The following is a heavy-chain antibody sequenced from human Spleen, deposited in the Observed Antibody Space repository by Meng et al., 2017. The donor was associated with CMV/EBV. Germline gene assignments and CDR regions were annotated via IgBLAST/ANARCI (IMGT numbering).Heavy chain of an antibody. D-gene: IGHD4-23*01. CDR3: ARMPVPVGYYYYGMDV. Sequence: GGSLRLSCVASGFTFDDYAMYWVRQAPGKGLEWVSGVSWDSGTIYYADSVKGRCAISRDNAKQTLYLQMNGLRTEDTAVYYCARMPVPVGYYYYGMDVWGQGTTVTVSS. CDR1: GFTFDDYA. V-gene: IGHV3-9*01. J-gene: IGHJ6*02. CDR2: VSWDSGTI.